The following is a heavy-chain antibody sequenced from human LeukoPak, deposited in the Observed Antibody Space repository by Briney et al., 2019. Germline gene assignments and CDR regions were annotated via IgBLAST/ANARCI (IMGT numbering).Heavy chain of an antibody. Sequence: SQTLSLTCAVSGGSISSGGYSWSWIRQPPGKGLEWIGYIYHSGSTYYNPSLKSRVTISVDRSKNQFSLKLSSVTAADTAVHYCARMYYYDSSGYYYDYWGQGTLVTVSS. CDR2: IYHSGST. CDR1: GGSISSGGYS. V-gene: IGHV4-30-2*01. D-gene: IGHD3-22*01. J-gene: IGHJ4*02. CDR3: ARMYYYDSSGYYYDY.